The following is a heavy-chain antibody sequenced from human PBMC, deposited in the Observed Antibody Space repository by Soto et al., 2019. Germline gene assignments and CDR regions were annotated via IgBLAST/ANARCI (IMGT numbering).Heavy chain of an antibody. D-gene: IGHD3-10*01. CDR1: GFTFSSYG. CDR2: ISYDGSNK. V-gene: IGHV3-30*18. Sequence: GGSLRLSCAASGFTFSSYGMHWVRQAPGKGLEWVAVISYDGSNKYYADSVKGRFTIPRDNSKNTLYLQMNSLRAEDTAVYYCAKGMVRGVTPYYYGMDVWGQGTTVTVSS. J-gene: IGHJ6*02. CDR3: AKGMVRGVTPYYYGMDV.